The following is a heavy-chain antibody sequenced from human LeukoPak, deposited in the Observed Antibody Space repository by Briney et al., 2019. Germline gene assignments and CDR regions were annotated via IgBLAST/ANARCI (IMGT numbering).Heavy chain of an antibody. Sequence: GASVKVSCKASGYTFTGYYMHWVRQAPGQGLEWMGWINPNSGGTNYAQKFQGRVTMTRDTSISTAYMELSRLRSDDTAVYYCAXXXXXXXYDFWSGYYNSPKAFDYWGQGTLVTVSS. CDR1: GYTFTGYY. CDR3: AXXXXXXXYDFWSGYYNSPKAFDY. J-gene: IGHJ4*02. CDR2: INPNSGGT. D-gene: IGHD3-3*01. V-gene: IGHV1-2*02.